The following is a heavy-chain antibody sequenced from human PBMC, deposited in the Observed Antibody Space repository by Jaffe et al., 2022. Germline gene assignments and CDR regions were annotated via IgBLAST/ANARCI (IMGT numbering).Heavy chain of an antibody. CDR3: ARDLGLVVVAATPGFDRPYYFDY. CDR1: GYTFTSYY. V-gene: IGHV1-46*03. J-gene: IGHJ4*02. Sequence: QVQLVQSGAEVKKPGASVKVSCKASGYTFTSYYMHWVRQAPGQGLEWMGIINPSGGSTSYAQKFQGRVTMTRDTSTSTVYMELSSLRSEDTAVYYCARDLGLVVVAATPGFDRPYYFDYWGQGTLVTVSS. CDR2: INPSGGST. D-gene: IGHD2-15*01.